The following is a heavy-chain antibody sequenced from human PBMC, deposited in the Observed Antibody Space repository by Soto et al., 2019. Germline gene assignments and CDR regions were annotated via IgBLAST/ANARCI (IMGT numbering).Heavy chain of an antibody. CDR3: ARVRGRYYYGMDV. CDR2: IYHSGST. D-gene: IGHD1-26*01. V-gene: IGHV4-4*02. Sequence: QVQLQESGPGLVKPSGTLSLTCAVSGGSISSSNWWSWVRQPPGKGLEWIGEIYHSGSTNYNPSPKSPVTISLDKSKNQFSLKLTSVTAADTAVYYCARVRGRYYYGMDVWGQGTTVTVSS. J-gene: IGHJ6*02. CDR1: GGSISSSNW.